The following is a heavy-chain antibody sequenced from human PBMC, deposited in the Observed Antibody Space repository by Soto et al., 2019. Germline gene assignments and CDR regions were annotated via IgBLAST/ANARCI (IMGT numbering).Heavy chain of an antibody. Sequence: SETLSLTCAVYGGSFSGYYWSWIRQPPGKGLEWIGEINHSGSTNYNPSLKSRVTISVDTSKNQFSLKLSSVTAADTAVYYCARGAITIYYYYGMDVWGQGTTVTVSS. CDR2: INHSGST. CDR3: ARGAITIYYYYGMDV. D-gene: IGHD3-3*01. CDR1: GGSFSGYY. V-gene: IGHV4-34*01. J-gene: IGHJ6*02.